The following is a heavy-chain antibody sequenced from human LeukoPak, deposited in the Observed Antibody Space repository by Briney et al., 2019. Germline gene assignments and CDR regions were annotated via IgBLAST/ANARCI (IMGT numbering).Heavy chain of an antibody. CDR1: GFTFSTYW. V-gene: IGHV3-74*01. D-gene: IGHD1-26*01. J-gene: IGHJ3*02. CDR2: INSEETVA. Sequence: GGSLRLSCAASGFTFSTYWMHWVRQAPGKGLVWVSRINSEETVANYADSVRGRFTISRDNAKNTLYLQMNSLGAEDTAVYYCARESTVGPIQTDALDIWGQETMVTVSS. CDR3: ARESTVGPIQTDALDI.